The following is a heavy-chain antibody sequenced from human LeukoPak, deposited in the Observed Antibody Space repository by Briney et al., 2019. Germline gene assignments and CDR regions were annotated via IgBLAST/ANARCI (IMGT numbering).Heavy chain of an antibody. Sequence: GGSLRLSCAASGFTVSNNYMSWVRKAPGKGLEWVSRIKNDGSRTTYADAVKGRFTISRDNAKNTLYLQMNSLSADDTAVYYCVREPYCSGGSCYTSGFDCWGQRTLVTVSS. CDR1: GFTVSNNY. V-gene: IGHV3-74*01. D-gene: IGHD2-15*01. CDR2: IKNDGSRT. CDR3: VREPYCSGGSCYTSGFDC. J-gene: IGHJ4*02.